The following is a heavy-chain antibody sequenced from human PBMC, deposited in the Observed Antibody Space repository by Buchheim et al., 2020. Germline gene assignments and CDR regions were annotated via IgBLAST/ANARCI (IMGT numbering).Heavy chain of an antibody. CDR3: ATSRGFGEAHPDS. CDR1: GGIFSSYA. D-gene: IGHD3-10*01. J-gene: IGHJ4*02. Sequence: QVQLVQSGAEVKKPGSSVKVSCKSSGGIFSSYAFNWVRQAPGQGLEWMGRIVPVLGIVDYAQNFQVRVTITADKSTSTAYMELSSLRSEDTALYYCATSRGFGEAHPDSWGQGTL. V-gene: IGHV1-69*04. CDR2: IVPVLGIV.